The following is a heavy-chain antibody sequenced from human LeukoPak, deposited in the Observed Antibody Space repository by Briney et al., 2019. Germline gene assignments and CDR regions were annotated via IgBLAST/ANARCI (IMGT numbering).Heavy chain of an antibody. CDR2: VYYSGYS. CDR3: ARHKLFVSGWIDY. D-gene: IGHD6-19*01. V-gene: IGHV4-59*08. Sequence: SETLSLTCTVSGGSITSYYWAWLRQPPEKGLEWIGYVYYSGYSNYNPSLKSRVSMSVDTSMNQFSLKLASVTAADTAVYYCARHKLFVSGWIDYWGQGTLVTVSS. CDR1: GGSITSYY. J-gene: IGHJ4*02.